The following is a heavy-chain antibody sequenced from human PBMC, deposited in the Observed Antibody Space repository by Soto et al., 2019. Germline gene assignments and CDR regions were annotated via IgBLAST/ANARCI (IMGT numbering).Heavy chain of an antibody. CDR3: ARLDRGAFDI. J-gene: IGHJ3*02. V-gene: IGHV1-46*01. Sequence: SVKVSCKASGYAFTSYYTRSVRQAPGQGLEWMGIINPSGGSTSYAQKFQGRVTMTRDTSTSTVYMELSSLRSEDTAVYYCARLDRGAFDIWGQGTMVTVSS. CDR1: GYAFTSYY. D-gene: IGHD3-22*01. CDR2: INPSGGST.